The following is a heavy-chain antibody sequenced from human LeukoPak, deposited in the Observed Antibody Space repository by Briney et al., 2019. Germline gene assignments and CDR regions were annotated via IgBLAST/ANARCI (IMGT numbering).Heavy chain of an antibody. D-gene: IGHD3-22*01. V-gene: IGHV4-59*12. Sequence: SETLSLTCTVSGGSISSYYWSWIRQPPGKGLEWIGYIYYSGSTNYNPSLKSRVTISVDTSKNQFSLKLSSVTAADTAVYYCARRDKYYYDSSGYRRGWFDPWGQGTLVTVSS. CDR2: IYYSGST. CDR1: GGSISSYY. J-gene: IGHJ5*02. CDR3: ARRDKYYYDSSGYRRGWFDP.